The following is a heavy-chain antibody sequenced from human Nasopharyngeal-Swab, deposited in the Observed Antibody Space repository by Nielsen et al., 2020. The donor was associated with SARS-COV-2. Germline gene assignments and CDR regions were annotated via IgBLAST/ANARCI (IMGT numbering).Heavy chain of an antibody. CDR2: INHSGST. V-gene: IGHV4-34*01. D-gene: IGHD1-1*01. J-gene: IGHJ6*02. Sequence: WIRQPPGKGLGWIGEINHSGSTNYNPSLKSRVTISVLTSKNHFSLKLTSVTAADTAVYYCARRRDDGGMDVWGQGTAVTVSS. CDR3: ARRRDDGGMDV.